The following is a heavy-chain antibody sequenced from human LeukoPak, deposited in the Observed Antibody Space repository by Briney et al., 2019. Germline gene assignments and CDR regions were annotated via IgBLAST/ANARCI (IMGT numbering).Heavy chain of an antibody. CDR2: IYRSGST. Sequence: SETLSLTCAVSGYSISSGYYWGWIRQPPGKGLEWIGSIYRSGSTYYNPSLKSRVTISVDTSKNQFSLKLSSVTAADTAVYYCARVASIPIVVVPAAIEFDPWGQGTLVTVSS. D-gene: IGHD2-2*01. V-gene: IGHV4-38-2*01. J-gene: IGHJ5*02. CDR1: GYSISSGYY. CDR3: ARVASIPIVVVPAAIEFDP.